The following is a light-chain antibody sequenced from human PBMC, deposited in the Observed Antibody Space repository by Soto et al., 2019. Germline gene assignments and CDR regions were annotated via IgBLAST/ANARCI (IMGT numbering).Light chain of an antibody. Sequence: IVMTQSPDIMSVSPGERATLSCRASQSIGSNLAWYQQKPGQAPRLLIYGASSRAANIPDRFSGSGSGTEFTLTISSLQSDDFALYYCQQYKNWPPLTFGGGTKVEIK. J-gene: IGKJ4*01. CDR1: QSIGSN. CDR2: GAS. CDR3: QQYKNWPPLT. V-gene: IGKV3-15*01.